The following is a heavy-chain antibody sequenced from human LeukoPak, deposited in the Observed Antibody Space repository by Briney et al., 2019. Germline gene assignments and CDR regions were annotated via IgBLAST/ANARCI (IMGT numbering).Heavy chain of an antibody. CDR3: AGCQLSYCSSTSCYFDY. CDR1: GGTFSSYA. V-gene: IGHV1-69*05. Sequence: ASVKVSCKASGGTFSSYAISWVRQAPGQGLEWMGGIIPIFGTANYAQKFQGRVTITTDESTSTAYMELSSLRSEDTAVYYCAGCQLSYCSSTSCYFDYWGQGTLVTVSS. D-gene: IGHD2-2*01. J-gene: IGHJ4*02. CDR2: IIPIFGTA.